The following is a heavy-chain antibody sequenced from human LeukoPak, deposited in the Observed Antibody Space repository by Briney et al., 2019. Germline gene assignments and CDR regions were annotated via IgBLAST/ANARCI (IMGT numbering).Heavy chain of an antibody. CDR3: AKSGIEAAGSLVYFDY. J-gene: IGHJ4*02. CDR1: GFTFSSYG. D-gene: IGHD6-13*01. Sequence: GGSLRLSCAASGFTFSSYGMHWVRQAPGKGLECVSIISYDGSNKYYTDSVKVRFTISRDNSKNTLYLQMNSLRAEGTAVYYCAKSGIEAAGSLVYFDYWGQGTLVTVSS. V-gene: IGHV3-30*18. CDR2: ISYDGSNK.